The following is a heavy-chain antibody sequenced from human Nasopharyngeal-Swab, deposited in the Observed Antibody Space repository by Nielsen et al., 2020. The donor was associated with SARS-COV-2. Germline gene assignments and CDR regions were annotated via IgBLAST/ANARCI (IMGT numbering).Heavy chain of an antibody. D-gene: IGHD3-9*01. Sequence: GESLKISCEASGFIFNTYGLNWVRQAPGKGLEWISYISDDNTIFYADSVKGRFTISRDNAKNSLGLQMNSLRDDDTAVYYCARGVELLTNYYALDSWGQGTLVTVSS. CDR2: ISDDNTI. CDR1: GFIFNTYG. V-gene: IGHV3-48*02. J-gene: IGHJ5*01. CDR3: ARGVELLTNYYALDS.